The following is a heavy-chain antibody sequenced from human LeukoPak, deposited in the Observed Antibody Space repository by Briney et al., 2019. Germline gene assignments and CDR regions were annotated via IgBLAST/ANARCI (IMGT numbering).Heavy chain of an antibody. CDR1: GGSISSYY. CDR3: ARIRVIARVCIFDY. CDR2: IYYSGST. V-gene: IGHV4-59*01. Sequence: SETLSLTCTVSGGSISSYYWSWIRQPPGKGLEWIGYIYYSGSTNYNPSLKSRVTISVDTSKNQFSLKLSSVTAADTAVYYCARIRVIARVCIFDYWGQGTLVTVSS. J-gene: IGHJ4*02. D-gene: IGHD3-16*02.